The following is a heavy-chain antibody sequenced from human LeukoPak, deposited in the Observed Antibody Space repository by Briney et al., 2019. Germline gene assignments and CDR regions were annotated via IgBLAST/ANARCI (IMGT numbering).Heavy chain of an antibody. V-gene: IGHV1-3*01. CDR1: GYTFTSSA. CDR2: INAGNRNT. J-gene: IGHJ6*01. Sequence: ASAKDSLTASGYTFTSSAMHWVRQAPGQRPEWMGWINAGNRNTKYSQKYQGRVTITRDTSASTTYMELSSLRSEDTVVYYCARGGDYGDPYYYGMDVWGQGTTVTVSS. CDR3: ARGGDYGDPYYYGMDV. D-gene: IGHD4-17*01.